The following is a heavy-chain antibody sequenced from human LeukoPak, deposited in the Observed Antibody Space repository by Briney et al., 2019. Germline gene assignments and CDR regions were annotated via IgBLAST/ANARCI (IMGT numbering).Heavy chain of an antibody. Sequence: SETLSLTCTVSGDSISSGSYYWGWIRQPPGKGLEWVASIYNSGGTYYNPSLKSRVTLSVDTSKNQFSLKLSSVTAADTAVYYCARTPSSGSYSHFDYWGQGTLVTVSS. CDR2: IYNSGGT. CDR3: ARTPSSGSYSHFDY. V-gene: IGHV4-39*01. D-gene: IGHD1-26*01. J-gene: IGHJ4*02. CDR1: GDSISSGSYY.